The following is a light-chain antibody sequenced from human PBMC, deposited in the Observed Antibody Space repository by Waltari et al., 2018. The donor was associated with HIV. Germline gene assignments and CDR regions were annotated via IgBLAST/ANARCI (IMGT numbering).Light chain of an antibody. CDR3: AAWDDILNAYV. J-gene: IGLJ1*01. Sequence: QSLLTQPPSLSESPRQRVTIYCSCSSSNIGCTAFNGYQQLPGKATNLLIYYDDMRPSGVSDRFSGSKSGSSASLAISGLQSEDEADYYCAAWDDILNAYVFGSGTKVTVL. CDR2: YDD. V-gene: IGLV1-36*01. CDR1: SSNIGCTA.